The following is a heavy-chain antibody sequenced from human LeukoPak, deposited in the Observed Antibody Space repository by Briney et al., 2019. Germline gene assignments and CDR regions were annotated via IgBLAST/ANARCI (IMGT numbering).Heavy chain of an antibody. V-gene: IGHV3-30-3*01. CDR3: ARGNYDGQGSFDY. CDR2: ISYDGSNK. CDR1: GFTFSSYA. J-gene: IGHJ4*02. Sequence: GGSLRLSCAASGFTFSSYAMHWVRQAPGKGLEWVAVISYDGSNKYYADSVKGRFTISRDNAKNSLYLQMNSLRAEDTAVYYCARGNYDGQGSFDYWGQGTLVTVSS. D-gene: IGHD4-23*01.